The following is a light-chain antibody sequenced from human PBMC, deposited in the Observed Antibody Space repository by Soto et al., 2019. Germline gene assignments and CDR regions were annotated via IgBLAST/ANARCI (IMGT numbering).Light chain of an antibody. CDR3: SSSTRSSTYV. CDR2: EVS. V-gene: IGLV2-14*01. CDR1: SSDVGGYNY. J-gene: IGLJ1*01. Sequence: QSALTQPASVSGSPGQSITISCTGTSSDVGGYNYVSWYQQHPGKAPKLVIYEVSNRPSGVSNRFSGSKSGNTASLTVSGLQAEDEADYYCSSSTRSSTYVFGTGTKVTVL.